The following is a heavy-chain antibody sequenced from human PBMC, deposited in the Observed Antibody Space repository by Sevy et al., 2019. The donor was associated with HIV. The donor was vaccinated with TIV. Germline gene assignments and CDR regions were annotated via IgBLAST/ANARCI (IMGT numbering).Heavy chain of an antibody. D-gene: IGHD5-18*01. CDR1: GGSISSGGYY. J-gene: IGHJ4*02. Sequence: SETLSLTCTVSGGSISSGGYYWSWIRQHPGKGLEWIGYIYYSGSTYYNPSLKSRVTISVDTSKNQFSLKLSSVTAADTAVYYCARDKGRGYSYGLFDYWGQGTLVTVSS. V-gene: IGHV4-31*03. CDR3: ARDKGRGYSYGLFDY. CDR2: IYYSGST.